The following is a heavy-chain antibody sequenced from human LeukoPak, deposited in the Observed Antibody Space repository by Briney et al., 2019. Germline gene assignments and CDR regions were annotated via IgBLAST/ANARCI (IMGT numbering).Heavy chain of an antibody. CDR3: ATRSPITIFGVVSADYYYYMDV. J-gene: IGHJ6*03. CDR2: IYTSGST. CDR1: GGSISSGSYY. Sequence: PSQTLSLTCTVSGGSISSGSYYWSWIRQPAGKGLEWIGRIYTSGSTNYNPSLKSRVTISVDTSKNQFSLKLSSVTAADTAVYYCATRSPITIFGVVSADYYYYMDVWGKGTTVTVSS. V-gene: IGHV4-61*02. D-gene: IGHD3-3*01.